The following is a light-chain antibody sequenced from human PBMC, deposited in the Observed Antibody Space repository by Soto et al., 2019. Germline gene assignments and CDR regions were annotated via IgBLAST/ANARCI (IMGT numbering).Light chain of an antibody. V-gene: IGLV1-44*01. CDR1: SSNIGWNT. CDR2: SND. Sequence: QSVLTQPPSASGTPGQTVTISCSGGSSNIGWNTVSWYQQYPDTAPKLLIYSNDNRASGVPDRVSGSKSGTSASLAISGLQSEDEADYYCAAWEDSLNGHLVLGGGTKVTVL. CDR3: AAWEDSLNGHLV. J-gene: IGLJ2*01.